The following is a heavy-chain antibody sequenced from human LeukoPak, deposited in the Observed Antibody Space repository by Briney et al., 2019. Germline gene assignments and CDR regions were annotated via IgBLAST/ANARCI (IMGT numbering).Heavy chain of an antibody. CDR1: GYTFTGYY. J-gene: IGHJ2*01. CDR3: ARGRADSSGYYGGRDWYFDL. CDR2: INPNSGGT. V-gene: IGHV1-2*02. Sequence: ASVKVSCKASGYTFTGYYMHWVRQAPGQGLEWMGWINPNSGGTNYAQKFQGRVTITRNTSTSTVYMELSSLRSEDTAVYFCARGRADSSGYYGGRDWYFDLWGRGTLVTVSS. D-gene: IGHD3-22*01.